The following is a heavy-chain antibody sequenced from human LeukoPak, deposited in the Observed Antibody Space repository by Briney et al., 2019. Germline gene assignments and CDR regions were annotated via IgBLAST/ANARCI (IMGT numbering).Heavy chain of an antibody. Sequence: PSETLSLTCAVYGGSFSGYYWSWIRQPPGKGLEWIGEINHSGSTNYNPSLKSRVTISVDTSKNQFSLKLSSVTAADTAVYYCARGGNCTNGVCYFEPFDYWGQGTLVTVSS. J-gene: IGHJ4*02. CDR3: ARGGNCTNGVCYFEPFDY. CDR1: GGSFSGYY. V-gene: IGHV4-34*01. CDR2: INHSGST. D-gene: IGHD2-8*01.